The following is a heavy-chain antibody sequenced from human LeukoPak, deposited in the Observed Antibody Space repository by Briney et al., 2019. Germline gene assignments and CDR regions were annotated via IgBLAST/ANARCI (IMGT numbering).Heavy chain of an antibody. CDR2: ISYSGST. V-gene: IGHV4-39*02. D-gene: IGHD1-26*01. CDR3: AKEYVGSLFYYGMDV. Sequence: SETLSLTCTVSGGSFSSSSYFWGWIRQPPGKGLEWIGTISYSGSTYYNPSLKSRVTISVDTSKNQFSLKLRSVTAADTAVYYCAKEYVGSLFYYGMDVWGQGTTLPVSS. J-gene: IGHJ6*02. CDR1: GGSFSSSSYF.